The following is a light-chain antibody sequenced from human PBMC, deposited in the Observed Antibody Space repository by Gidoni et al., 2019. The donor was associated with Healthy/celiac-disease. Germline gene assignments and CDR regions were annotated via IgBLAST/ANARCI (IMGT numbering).Light chain of an antibody. CDR1: QSVSSY. V-gene: IGKV3-11*01. CDR3: QQRSNLPGS. CDR2: DAS. Sequence: EIVLTQSPATLSLSPGEIATLSCRASQSVSSYLAWYQQKPGQAPRLLIYDASNRATGIPARFSGSGSGTDFTLTISSLVPEDFAVYYCQQRSNLPGSFGQGTKLEIK. J-gene: IGKJ2*04.